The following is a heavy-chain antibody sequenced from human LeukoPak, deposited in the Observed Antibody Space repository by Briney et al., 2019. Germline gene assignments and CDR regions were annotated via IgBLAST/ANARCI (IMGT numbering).Heavy chain of an antibody. J-gene: IGHJ6*03. V-gene: IGHV1-46*01. Sequence: ASVKVSCKASGYTFTSYYMHWVRQAPGQGLEWMGIINPSGGSTSYAQKFQGRVTITRNTSISTAYMELSSLRSEDTAVYYCARGCLAAAGNYYYYYMDVWGKGTTVTVSS. CDR1: GYTFTSYY. D-gene: IGHD6-13*01. CDR2: INPSGGST. CDR3: ARGCLAAAGNYYYYYMDV.